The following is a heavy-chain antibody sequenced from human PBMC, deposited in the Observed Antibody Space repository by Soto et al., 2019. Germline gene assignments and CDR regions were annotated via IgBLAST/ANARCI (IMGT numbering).Heavy chain of an antibody. V-gene: IGHV3-74*03. CDR3: VRGHSGRLGEFSS. J-gene: IGHJ5*02. CDR1: GFKFTRYW. D-gene: IGHD3-16*01. CDR2: IDSDETVDIDQRRA. Sequence: EVELLESGGKLVQPGGSLRLSCAASGFKFTRYWMHWVRQSPGRGLVWVSRIDSDETVDIDQRRATYADSVKGRFTISRDDAKNMLFLEMNSLRVEDTAVYYCVRGHSGRLGEFSSWGRGTLVTVSP.